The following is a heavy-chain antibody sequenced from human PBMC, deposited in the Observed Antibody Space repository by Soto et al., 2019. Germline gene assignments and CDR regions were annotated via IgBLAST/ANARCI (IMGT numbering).Heavy chain of an antibody. V-gene: IGHV3-33*01. Sequence: QVQLVESGGGVVQPGRSLRLSCAASGFTFSSYGMHWVRQAPGKGLEWVAVIWYDGSNKYYADSVKGRFTISRDNSKNTLYLQMNSLRAEDTAVYYCARVGDVDTAPDYWGQGTLVTVSS. CDR3: ARVGDVDTAPDY. J-gene: IGHJ4*02. CDR1: GFTFSSYG. D-gene: IGHD5-18*01. CDR2: IWYDGSNK.